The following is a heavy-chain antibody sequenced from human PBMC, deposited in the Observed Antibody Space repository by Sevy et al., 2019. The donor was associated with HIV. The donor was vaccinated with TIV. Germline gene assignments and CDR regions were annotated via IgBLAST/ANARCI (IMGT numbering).Heavy chain of an antibody. CDR3: AKDRLSGTTYALHI. V-gene: IGHV3-23*01. CDR1: GFTFSTYA. Sequence: GGSLRLSCAASGFTFSTYAMSWVRQAPGKGLEWVSGIIDSVGSTSYSDSVKGRFTISRDNSKSTLYLQMNSLRAEDTAVYYCAKDRLSGTTYALHIWGQGTMVTVSS. J-gene: IGHJ3*02. CDR2: IIDSVGST. D-gene: IGHD1-7*01.